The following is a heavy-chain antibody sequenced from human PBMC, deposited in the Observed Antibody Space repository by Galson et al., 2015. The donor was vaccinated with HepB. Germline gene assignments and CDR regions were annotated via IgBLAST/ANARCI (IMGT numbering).Heavy chain of an antibody. CDR3: ARDLLAVAGTELRRLGAFDI. Sequence: SVKVSCKASGGTFSSYTISWVRQAPGQGLEWMGRIIPILGIANYAQKFQGRVTITADKSTNTAYMELSSLGSEDTAVYYCARDLLAVAGTELRRLGAFDIWGQGTMVTVSS. CDR1: GGTFSSYT. V-gene: IGHV1-69*04. CDR2: IIPILGIA. J-gene: IGHJ3*02. D-gene: IGHD6-19*01.